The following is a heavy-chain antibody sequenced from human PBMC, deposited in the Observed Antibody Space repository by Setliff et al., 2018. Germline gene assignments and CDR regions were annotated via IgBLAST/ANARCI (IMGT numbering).Heavy chain of an antibody. V-gene: IGHV3-21*04. Sequence: PGGSLRLSCAASGFTFSSYSLNWVRQAPGKGLEWVSSISSSSSYIYYADSVQGRFTISRDNAKNSLYLQMNSLRAADTALYYCAKDIVRYYFDTRGFDLWGRGTLVTVSS. D-gene: IGHD3-22*01. CDR2: ISSSSSYI. CDR3: AKDIVRYYFDTRGFDL. J-gene: IGHJ2*01. CDR1: GFTFSSYS.